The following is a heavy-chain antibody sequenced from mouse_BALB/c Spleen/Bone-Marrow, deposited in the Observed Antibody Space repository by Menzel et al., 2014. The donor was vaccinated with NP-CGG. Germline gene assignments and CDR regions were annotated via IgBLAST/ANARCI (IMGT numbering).Heavy chain of an antibody. J-gene: IGHJ2*01. Sequence: EVQLKQSGPDLVQPSQSLLLSCTVTGYSITSGYSWHWIRQFPGNKLEWMGYIHYSGSTHYNPSLKSRISITRDTSKNQFFLQVNSVTTEDTATYYCARDGSLYYFDFLGRGGTHPDPS. D-gene: IGHD1-1*01. V-gene: IGHV3-1*02. CDR2: IHYSGST. CDR3: ARDGSLYYFDF. CDR1: GYSITSGYS.